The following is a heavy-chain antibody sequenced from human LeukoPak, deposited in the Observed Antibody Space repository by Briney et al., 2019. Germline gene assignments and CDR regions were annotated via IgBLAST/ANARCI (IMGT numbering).Heavy chain of an antibody. CDR1: GFTFSSYW. CDR3: AELGITMIGGV. D-gene: IGHD3-10*02. V-gene: IGHV3-7*01. Sequence: GGSLRLSCAVSGFTFSSYWMSWVRQAPGKGLEWVANTKKDGSEKYYVDSVKGRFTISRDNAKNSLYLQMNSLRAEDTAVYYCAELGITMIGGVWGKGTTVTISS. J-gene: IGHJ6*04. CDR2: TKKDGSEK.